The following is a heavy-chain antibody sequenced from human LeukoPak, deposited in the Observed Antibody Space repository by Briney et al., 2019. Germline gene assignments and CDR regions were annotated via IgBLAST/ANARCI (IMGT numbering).Heavy chain of an antibody. Sequence: SETLSLACTVSGGSISSSSYYWGWTRQPPGKGLEWIGSIYYSGSTYYSPSLKSRVTISVDTSKNQFSLKLSSVTAADTAVYYCAREIRPKQWLVDYFDYWGQGTLVTVSS. J-gene: IGHJ4*02. CDR3: AREIRPKQWLVDYFDY. V-gene: IGHV4-39*07. CDR2: IYYSGST. CDR1: GGSISSSSYY. D-gene: IGHD6-19*01.